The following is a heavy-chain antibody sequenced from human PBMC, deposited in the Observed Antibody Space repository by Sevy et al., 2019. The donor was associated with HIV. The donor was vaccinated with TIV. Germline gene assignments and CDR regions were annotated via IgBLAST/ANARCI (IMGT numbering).Heavy chain of an antibody. CDR1: GFTFSSYA. J-gene: IGHJ3*02. Sequence: GGSLRLSCAASGFTFSSYAMSWVRQAPGKGLEWVSAISGSGGSTYYADSVKGRFTTSRDNSKNTLYLQMNSLRAEDTAVYYCAKDQWGDSSGYYYFGAFDIWGQGTMVTVSS. CDR3: AKDQWGDSSGYYYFGAFDI. V-gene: IGHV3-23*01. CDR2: ISGSGGST. D-gene: IGHD3-22*01.